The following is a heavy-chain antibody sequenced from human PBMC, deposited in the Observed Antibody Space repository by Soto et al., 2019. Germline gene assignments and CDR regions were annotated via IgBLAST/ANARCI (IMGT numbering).Heavy chain of an antibody. J-gene: IGHJ4*02. CDR2: IDEYGNTI. D-gene: IGHD3-10*01. V-gene: IGHV3-74*01. Sequence: EVQLVESGGGLVQPGGSLRLSCATSGFTFSSYWMHWVRQVPGKGLLWVSRIDEYGNTINYSDSVRCRFTITRDNASNTLYLEMNSLRAEDTALYYCTRDIGGKGAYWGPGTLVTVSS. CDR3: TRDIGGKGAY. CDR1: GFTFSSYW.